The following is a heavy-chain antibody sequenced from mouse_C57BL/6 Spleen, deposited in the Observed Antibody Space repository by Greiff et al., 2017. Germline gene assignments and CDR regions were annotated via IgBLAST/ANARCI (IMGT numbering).Heavy chain of an antibody. CDR1: GFNIKDDY. J-gene: IGHJ2*01. D-gene: IGHD1-1*01. CDR2: IYPRSGNT. CDR3: ARRDLYYCCSSYYFDY. Sequence: QVQLKESGAELVRPGASVKLSCTASGFNIKDDYMHWVKQRPEQGLEWIGEIYPRSGNTYYNEKFKGKATLTADKSSSTAYMELRSLTSEDSAVYFCARRDLYYCCSSYYFDYWGQGTTLTVSS. V-gene: IGHV1-81*01.